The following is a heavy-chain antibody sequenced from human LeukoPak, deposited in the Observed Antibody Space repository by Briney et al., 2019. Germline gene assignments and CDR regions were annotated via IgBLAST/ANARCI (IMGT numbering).Heavy chain of an antibody. CDR3: ARRRIVVGWFDP. D-gene: IGHD3-22*01. CDR1: GYTFTSYD. CDR2: MNPNSGNT. V-gene: IGHV1-8*01. J-gene: IGHJ5*02. Sequence: ASVKVSSKASGYTFTSYDINWVRQAPGQGLEWMGWMNPNSGNTGYAQKFQGRVTITRNTSISTAYMELSSLRSEDTAVYYCARRRIVVGWFDPWGQGTLVTVSS.